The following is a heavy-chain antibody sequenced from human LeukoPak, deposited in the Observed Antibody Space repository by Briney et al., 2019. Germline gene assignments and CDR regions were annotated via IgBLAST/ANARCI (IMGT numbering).Heavy chain of an antibody. CDR1: GFSFSSYA. V-gene: IGHV3-23*01. CDR3: AKARIAATIYPKEVNFDY. Sequence: PGGSLRLSCAASGFSFSSYAISWVRQAPGKGLEWVSTITGGGGSTYYADSVKGRFTISRDNSKDTFYLQMNSLRVEDTAVYYCAKARIAATIYPKEVNFDYWGQGNLVTVSS. CDR2: ITGGGGST. D-gene: IGHD5-12*01. J-gene: IGHJ4*02.